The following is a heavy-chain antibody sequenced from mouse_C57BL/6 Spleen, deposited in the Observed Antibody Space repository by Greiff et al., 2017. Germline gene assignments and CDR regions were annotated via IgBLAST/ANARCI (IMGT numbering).Heavy chain of an antibody. Sequence: QVQLKESGAELVRPGASVTLSCKASGYTFTDYEMHWVKQTPVHGLEWIGAIDPETGGTAYNQKFKGKAILTADKSSSTAYMELRSLTSEDSAVYYCTRGGTTVVATGYFDYWGQGTTLTVSS. CDR3: TRGGTTVVATGYFDY. CDR1: GYTFTDYE. V-gene: IGHV1-15*01. J-gene: IGHJ2*01. CDR2: IDPETGGT. D-gene: IGHD1-1*01.